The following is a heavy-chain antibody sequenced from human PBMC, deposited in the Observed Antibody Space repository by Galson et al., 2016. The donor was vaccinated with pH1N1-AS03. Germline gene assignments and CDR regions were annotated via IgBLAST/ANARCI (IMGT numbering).Heavy chain of an antibody. V-gene: IGHV2-5*02. CDR2: IYWDDDK. CDR3: AQSDYGDYVDYFDY. Sequence: LVKPTQTLTLTCTFSGFSLSTSGVGVGWIRQPPGKAPEWLALIYWDDDKRYSPSLKSRLTITKDTSKNQVVLTMTNMDPVDTATYYCAQSDYGDYVDYFDYWGQGTLVTVSS. CDR1: GFSLSTSGVG. J-gene: IGHJ4*02. D-gene: IGHD4-17*01.